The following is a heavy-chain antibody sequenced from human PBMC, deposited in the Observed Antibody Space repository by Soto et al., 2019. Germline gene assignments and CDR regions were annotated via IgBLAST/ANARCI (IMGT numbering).Heavy chain of an antibody. V-gene: IGHV1-2*02. CDR3: ARSRGYSSSWYWFDP. J-gene: IGHJ5*02. D-gene: IGHD6-13*01. Sequence: QVQLVQSGAEVKKPGASVKVSCKASGYTFTGYYMHWVRQAPGQGLEWMGWINPNSGGTNYAQKFQGRVTMTRDTSISTAYMELSRLRSDDTAVYYCARSRGYSSSWYWFDPWGQGTLVTVSS. CDR1: GYTFTGYY. CDR2: INPNSGGT.